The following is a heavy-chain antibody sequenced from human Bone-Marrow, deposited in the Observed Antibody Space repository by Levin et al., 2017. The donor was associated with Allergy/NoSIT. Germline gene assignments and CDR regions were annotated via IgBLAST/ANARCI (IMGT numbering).Heavy chain of an antibody. CDR2: IYYSGST. Sequence: PSETLSLTCTVSGGSVSSGSYYWSWIRQPPGKGLEWIGYIYYSGSTNYNPSLKSRVTISVDTSKNQFSLKLSSVTAADTAVYYCARGRKSITIFGVVIDNWFDPWGQGTLVTVSS. V-gene: IGHV4-61*01. J-gene: IGHJ5*02. CDR3: ARGRKSITIFGVVIDNWFDP. CDR1: GGSVSSGSYY. D-gene: IGHD3-3*01.